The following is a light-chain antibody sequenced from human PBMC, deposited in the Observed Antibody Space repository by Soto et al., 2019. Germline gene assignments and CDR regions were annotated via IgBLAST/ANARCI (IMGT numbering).Light chain of an antibody. J-gene: IGKJ3*01. CDR2: AAS. CDR3: QQSYSLPIT. Sequence: DIQMTHYPSSLSAAVGDRVTITCRSRHIISSYLNWYQQKPGKAPKLLIYAASSLQCVVPSRFSGPGSGPDFTLTIISLQPADLATYYSQQSYSLPITSGPQTTVAIK. CDR1: HIISSY. V-gene: IGKV1-39*01.